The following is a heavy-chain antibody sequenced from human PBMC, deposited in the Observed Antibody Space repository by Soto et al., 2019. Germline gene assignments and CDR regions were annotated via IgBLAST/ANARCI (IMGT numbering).Heavy chain of an antibody. Sequence: EVQLVESGGGLVKPGGSLRLSCAASGFTFSNAWMSWVRQVPGKGLEWVGRIKSKTDGGTRDYAAPVKGRFTISREDSKKTLYLQMNSLKAEDTGVYYCTRGSYQGNYYDDGMDVWGQGTTVTVSS. CDR3: TRGSYQGNYYDDGMDV. CDR1: GFTFSNAW. J-gene: IGHJ6*02. CDR2: IKSKTDGGTR. D-gene: IGHD1-26*01. V-gene: IGHV3-15*01.